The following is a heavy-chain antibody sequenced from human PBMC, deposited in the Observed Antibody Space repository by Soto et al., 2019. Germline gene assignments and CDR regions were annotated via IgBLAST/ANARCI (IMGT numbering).Heavy chain of an antibody. CDR2: IYSDGTT. V-gene: IGHV3-53*01. D-gene: IGHD3-22*01. CDR3: AKSGMIVVVPDY. J-gene: IGHJ4*02. CDR1: GFTVSSNY. Sequence: GGSLRLSCAASGFTVSSNYMSWVRQAPGKGLEWVSHIYSDGTTYYADSVKGRFTISRDNSKNTLYLHMNSLRVEDTAVYYCAKSGMIVVVPDYWGQGTLVTVSS.